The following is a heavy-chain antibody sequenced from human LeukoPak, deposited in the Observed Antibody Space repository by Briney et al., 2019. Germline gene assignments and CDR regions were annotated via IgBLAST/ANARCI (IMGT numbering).Heavy chain of an antibody. CDR3: ARHAPSYDYYGSGGYYMDV. V-gene: IGHV4-39*01. J-gene: IGHJ6*03. D-gene: IGHD3-10*01. CDR1: GGSISSSSYY. CDR2: IFYTGTT. Sequence: SETLSLTCTVSGGSISSSSYYWGWIRQPPGKGLEWIGSIFYTGTTFYIPSLKSRLTRSVDTSKNQFSLRLTSVTAADTAVYYCARHAPSYDYYGSGGYYMDVWGTGTTVTISS.